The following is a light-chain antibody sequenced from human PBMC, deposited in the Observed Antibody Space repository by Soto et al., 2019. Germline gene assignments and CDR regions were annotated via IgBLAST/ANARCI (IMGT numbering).Light chain of an antibody. V-gene: IGKV1-5*03. CDR3: QQYSTYPLT. CDR1: QSISSW. CDR2: KAS. J-gene: IGKJ4*01. Sequence: DIPMTQSPSTLSASVGDRVTITCRASQSISSWLAWYQQKPGKAPKLLIYKASNLQSRVPSRFSGSASGADFTLTISSLQPDDFATYCCQQYSTYPLTFGGGTKVEIK.